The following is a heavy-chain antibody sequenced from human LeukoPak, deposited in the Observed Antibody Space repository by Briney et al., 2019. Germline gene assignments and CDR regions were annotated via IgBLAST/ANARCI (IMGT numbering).Heavy chain of an antibody. D-gene: IGHD4-17*01. J-gene: IGHJ4*02. Sequence: SETLSLTCTVSGHPISIYYWSCIRQPAGKGLEWIGRIYTSGSTNYNPSLKSRVTMSVDTSKNQFSLKLSSVTAADTAVYYCARVVRLYGDYYFDYWGQGTLVTVSS. CDR2: IYTSGST. CDR3: ARVVRLYGDYYFDY. CDR1: GHPISIYY. V-gene: IGHV4-4*07.